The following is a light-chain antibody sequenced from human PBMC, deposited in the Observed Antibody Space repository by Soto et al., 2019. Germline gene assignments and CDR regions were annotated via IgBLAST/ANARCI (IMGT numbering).Light chain of an antibody. V-gene: IGLV2-14*01. CDR1: SSDFGDDKY. CDR2: EVS. J-gene: IGLJ1*01. CDR3: SSLTTSFTYV. Sequence: QSALTQPASVSGSPGQSITVSCTGSSSDFGDDKYVSWYQQHPGKAPKLLLSEVSNRPSGVSDRFSGSKSGNTASLTISGLQAEDEADYYCSSLTTSFTYVFGTGTKLTVL.